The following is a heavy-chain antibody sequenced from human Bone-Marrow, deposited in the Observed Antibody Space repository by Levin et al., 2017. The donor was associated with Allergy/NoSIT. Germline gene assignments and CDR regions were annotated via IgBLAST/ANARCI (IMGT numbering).Heavy chain of an antibody. J-gene: IGHJ4*02. D-gene: IGHD5-18*01. CDR2: IYPGDSDT. CDR1: GYSFINYW. Sequence: PGGSLRLSCQTSGYSFINYWIAWVRQMPGKGLEWVGTIYPGDSDTKYSPSFQGQITISADKSITTAYLQWSSLKASDTAMYYCARGGNIYGRYHFDSWGQGALVTVSS. CDR3: ARGGNIYGRYHFDS. V-gene: IGHV5-51*01.